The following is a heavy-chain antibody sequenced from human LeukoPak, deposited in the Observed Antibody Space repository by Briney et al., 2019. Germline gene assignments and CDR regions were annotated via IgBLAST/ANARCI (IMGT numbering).Heavy chain of an antibody. CDR1: GGSVSSYY. CDR3: AKSNGYGLVDI. V-gene: IGHV4-59*02. D-gene: IGHD3-10*01. CDR2: ISDNENA. J-gene: IGHJ3*02. Sequence: SETLSLTCTVSGGSVSSYYWSWIRQPPGKGLEWIGDISDNENAKYSPSLKGRAAISIDTSKNQLSLKLNSVTAADTAVYYCAKSNGYGLVDIWGQGTMVTVSS.